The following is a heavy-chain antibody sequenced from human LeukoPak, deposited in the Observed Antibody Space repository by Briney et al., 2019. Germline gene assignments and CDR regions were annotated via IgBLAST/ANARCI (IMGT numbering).Heavy chain of an antibody. V-gene: IGHV1-8*01. J-gene: IGHJ4*02. CDR1: GYTFTSYD. CDR3: ARTPWDILIWGEIP. D-gene: IGHD3-9*01. CDR2: MNPNSGNT. Sequence: ASVKVSCKASGYTFTSYDTNWVRQVTGQGLEWMGWMNPNSGNTGYAQKFQGRVTMTRNTSISTAYMELSSLKSEDTAVYYCARTPWDILIWGEIPWGQGTLVTVSS.